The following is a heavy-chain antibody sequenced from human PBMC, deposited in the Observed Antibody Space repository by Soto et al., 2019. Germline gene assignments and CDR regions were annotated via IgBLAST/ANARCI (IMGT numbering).Heavy chain of an antibody. CDR3: ARSIMITFGGVIAPFDY. CDR1: AVSISSGDYY. CDR2: ICYTAST. D-gene: IGHD3-16*02. V-gene: IGHV4-31*03. J-gene: IGHJ4*02. Sequence: SETLSLTCTVSAVSISSGDYYWSWLRQHPGKGLERIGNICYTASTYYGPAIKSRVTISVDTSKNQFSLKLSSVTAADTAVYYCARSIMITFGGVIAPFDYWGQGTLVTVSS.